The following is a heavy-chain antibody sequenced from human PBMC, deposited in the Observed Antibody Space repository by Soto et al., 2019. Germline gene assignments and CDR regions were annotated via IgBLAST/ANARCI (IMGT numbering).Heavy chain of an antibody. Sequence: QVQLQESGPGLVKPSETLSLTCTVSGASINNGGYYWNWIRQLPGEGLEWIGYIPYSGITYYNPSLKIRVSISADTSKNQFSLSLSLVTAADTAVYYCAGDLTTTYTRNVLDVWGQVTTVTVSS. CDR1: GASINNGGYY. CDR3: AGDLTTTYTRNVLDV. V-gene: IGHV4-31*03. D-gene: IGHD2-21*01. CDR2: IPYSGIT. J-gene: IGHJ6*02.